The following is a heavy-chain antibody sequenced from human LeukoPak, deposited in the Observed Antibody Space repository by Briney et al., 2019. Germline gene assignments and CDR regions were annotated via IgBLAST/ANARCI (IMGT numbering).Heavy chain of an antibody. V-gene: IGHV3-23*01. D-gene: IGHD6-19*01. CDR1: GFAFSSYA. J-gene: IGHJ4*02. CDR3: AKGGRYSSGWYDY. Sequence: GGSLRLSCAASGFAFSSYAMSWDRQAPGKGLEWVSAISGSGGSTYYADSVKGRFTISRDNSKNTLYLQMNSLRAEDTAVYYCAKGGRYSSGWYDYWGQGTLVTVSS. CDR2: ISGSGGST.